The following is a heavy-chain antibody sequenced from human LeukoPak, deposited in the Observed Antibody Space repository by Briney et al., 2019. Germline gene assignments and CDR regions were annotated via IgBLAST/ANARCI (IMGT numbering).Heavy chain of an antibody. CDR1: GYTFTSYG. V-gene: IGHV1-18*01. J-gene: IGHJ6*03. Sequence: ASVKVSCKASGYTFTSYGISWVRQAPGQGLEWMGWISAYNGNTNYAQKLQGRVTMTTDTSTSTAYMELRSLRSDDTAVYYCARAYGSGSYTDYYYYYYMDVWGEGTTVTISS. D-gene: IGHD3-10*01. CDR3: ARAYGSGSYTDYYYYYYMDV. CDR2: ISAYNGNT.